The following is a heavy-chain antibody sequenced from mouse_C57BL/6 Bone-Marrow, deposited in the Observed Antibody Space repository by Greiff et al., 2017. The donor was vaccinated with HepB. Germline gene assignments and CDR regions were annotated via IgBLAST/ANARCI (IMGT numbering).Heavy chain of an antibody. D-gene: IGHD2-1*01. CDR3: ARAGNYGY. CDR1: GFTFSDYG. V-gene: IGHV5-17*01. CDR2: ISSGSSTI. J-gene: IGHJ2*01. Sequence: EVKLVESGGGLVKPGGSLKLSCAASGFTFSDYGMHWVRQAPEKGLEWVAYISSGSSTIYYADTVKGRFTISRDNAKNTLFLQMTSLRSEDTAMYYCARAGNYGYWGQGTTLTVSS.